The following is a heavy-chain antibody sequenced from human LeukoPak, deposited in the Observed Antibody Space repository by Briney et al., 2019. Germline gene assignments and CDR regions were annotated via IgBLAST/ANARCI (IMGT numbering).Heavy chain of an antibody. V-gene: IGHV3-53*01. CDR3: ARFRMTLDAFDI. CDR1: GFIVGNNH. Sequence: GGSLRLSCAASGFIVGNNHMSWVRQAPGKGLEWVSIIYPGGSTYYADSVKGRFTFSRDVSKNTLYFLQMNSLRAEDTALYYCARFRMTLDAFDIWGQGTMVTVSS. D-gene: IGHD2-15*01. CDR2: IYPGGST. J-gene: IGHJ3*02.